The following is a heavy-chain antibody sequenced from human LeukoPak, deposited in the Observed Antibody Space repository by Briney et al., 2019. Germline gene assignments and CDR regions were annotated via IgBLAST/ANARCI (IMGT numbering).Heavy chain of an antibody. CDR2: IYYSGST. D-gene: IGHD3-9*01. Sequence: SETLSLTFTVSGGSISSYYWSWIRQPPGKGLEWIGYIYYSGSTNYNPSLKSRVTISVDTSKNQFSLKLSSVTAADTAVYYCARAGGIRYFDWLSDWFDPWGQGTLVTVSS. CDR3: ARAGGIRYFDWLSDWFDP. V-gene: IGHV4-59*01. CDR1: GGSISSYY. J-gene: IGHJ5*02.